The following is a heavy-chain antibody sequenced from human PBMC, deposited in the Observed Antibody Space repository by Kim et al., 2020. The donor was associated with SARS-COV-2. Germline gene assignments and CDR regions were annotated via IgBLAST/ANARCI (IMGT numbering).Heavy chain of an antibody. V-gene: IGHV1-18*01. J-gene: IGHJ5*02. CDR3: ARDSSSGYNWFDP. Sequence: AQKLQGRDTMTTDTSTSTAYMELRSLRSDDTAVYYCARDSSSGYNWFDPWGQGTLVTVSS. D-gene: IGHD6-13*01.